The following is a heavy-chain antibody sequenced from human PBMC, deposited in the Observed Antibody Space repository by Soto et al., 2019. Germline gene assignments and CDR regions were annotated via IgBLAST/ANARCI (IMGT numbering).Heavy chain of an antibody. CDR2: INPSGGST. V-gene: IGHV1-46*01. Sequence: QVQLVQSGAEVKKPGASVKVSCKASGYTFTSYYMHWVRQAPGQGLEWMGIINPSGGSTSYAQKSQGRVTITRDTSTSTVYMELSSLRSEDTAVYYCARDGPLELLTYYYGMDVWGQGTTVTVSS. D-gene: IGHD2-15*01. CDR3: ARDGPLELLTYYYGMDV. CDR1: GYTFTSYY. J-gene: IGHJ6*02.